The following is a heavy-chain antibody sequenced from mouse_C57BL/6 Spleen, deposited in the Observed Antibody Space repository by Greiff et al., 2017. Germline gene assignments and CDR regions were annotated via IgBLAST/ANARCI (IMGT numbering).Heavy chain of an antibody. CDR1: GFTFSSSA. CDR2: ISDGGSYT. V-gene: IGHV5-4*01. CDR3: ARDARRNYAMDY. J-gene: IGHJ4*01. Sequence: EVMLVESGGGLVKPGGSLKLSCAASGFTFSSSAMSWVRQTPEKRLEWVATISDGGSYTYYPDNVKGRFTISRDNAKNNLYLQMSHLKSEDTAMYYCARDARRNYAMDYWGQGTSVTVSS.